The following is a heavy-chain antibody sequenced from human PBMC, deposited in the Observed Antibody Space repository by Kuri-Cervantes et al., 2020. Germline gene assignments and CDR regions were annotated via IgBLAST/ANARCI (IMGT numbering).Heavy chain of an antibody. D-gene: IGHD2-15*01. V-gene: IGHV4-39*07. Sequence: SETLSLTCTVSGGSITSSAHYWGWVRQPPGQGLEWIGSIYYNGRTYYSPSLKTRVTISVDTSKNQFSLKLSSVTAADTAVYYCARLGYCSGGSCQNEAFDIWGQGTTVTVSS. CDR1: GGSITSSAHY. CDR2: IYYNGRT. CDR3: ARLGYCSGGSCQNEAFDI. J-gene: IGHJ3*02.